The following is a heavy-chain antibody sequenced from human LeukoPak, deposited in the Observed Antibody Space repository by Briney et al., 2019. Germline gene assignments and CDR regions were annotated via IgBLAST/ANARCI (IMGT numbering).Heavy chain of an antibody. CDR2: IKEDGSET. Sequence: GGSLRLSCAASGVTFRNYWMSWVRQAPGKGPEWMGNIKEDGSETYYVDSVKGRFTISRDNAQNSLYLHMHSLRVEDTAVYYCARDPYVSNFDYWGQGTLVTVSS. V-gene: IGHV3-7*03. D-gene: IGHD3-10*02. CDR3: ARDPYVSNFDY. CDR1: GVTFRNYW. J-gene: IGHJ4*02.